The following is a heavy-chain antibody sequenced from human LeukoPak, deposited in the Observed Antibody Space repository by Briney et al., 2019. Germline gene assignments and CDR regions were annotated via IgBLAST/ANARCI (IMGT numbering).Heavy chain of an antibody. CDR1: GFTFTTYG. D-gene: IGHD2-2*01. CDR3: ARGARGVVVSGANYYGMDV. CDR2: TRNKANGYTT. J-gene: IGHJ6*02. V-gene: IGHV3-72*01. Sequence: GGSLRLSCAASGFTFTTYGLHWVRQAPGKGLEWVGRTRNKANGYTTEYVASVKGRFTIFRDESKNSMYLQMNSLITEDTAVYYCARGARGVVVSGANYYGMDVWGQGTTVTVSS.